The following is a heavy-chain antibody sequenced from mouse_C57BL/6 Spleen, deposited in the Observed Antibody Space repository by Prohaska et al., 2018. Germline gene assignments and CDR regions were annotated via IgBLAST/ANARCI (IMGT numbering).Heavy chain of an antibody. CDR2: IYPGRGNT. Sequence: LKISCRASGYSFTSYYIHWVKQRPGQRLELIWWIYPGRGNTKYNEKFKGKATLTADTSSITAYMQLSSLTSDDSAVYYCARAGTWDFDYWGQGTTLTVSS. J-gene: IGHJ2*01. D-gene: IGHD4-1*01. V-gene: IGHV1-66*01. CDR3: ARAGTWDFDY. CDR1: GYSFTSYY.